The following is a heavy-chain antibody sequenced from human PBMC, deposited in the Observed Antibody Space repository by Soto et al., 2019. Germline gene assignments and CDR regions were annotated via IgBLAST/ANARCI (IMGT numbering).Heavy chain of an antibody. CDR3: TRGDMALNDY. D-gene: IGHD2-15*01. J-gene: IGHJ4*02. Sequence: LXLCCTDSVFTFGYYAMSWVRQAPGKGLEWISFIRNKAYRWTTKYAASVRGRFTISRDDSKSIAYLQMNSLKTEDTAVYYCTRGDMALNDYWGQGTLVTVSS. CDR2: IRNKAYRWTT. CDR1: VFTFGYYA. V-gene: IGHV3-49*04.